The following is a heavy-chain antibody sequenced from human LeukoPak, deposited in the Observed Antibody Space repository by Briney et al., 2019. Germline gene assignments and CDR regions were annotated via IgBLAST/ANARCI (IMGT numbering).Heavy chain of an antibody. D-gene: IGHD3-22*01. J-gene: IGHJ4*02. V-gene: IGHV3-23*01. Sequence: GGSLRLSCAASGFTVTSYAMSWVRQAPGKGLEWVSAISESGGSSYYADSVKGRFTISRDSSNNTLYLQMNSLRAEDTAVYYCAKSSYYDSSGYYREYYFDHWGQGTLVTVSS. CDR3: AKSSYYDSSGYYREYYFDH. CDR2: ISESGGSS. CDR1: GFTVTSYA.